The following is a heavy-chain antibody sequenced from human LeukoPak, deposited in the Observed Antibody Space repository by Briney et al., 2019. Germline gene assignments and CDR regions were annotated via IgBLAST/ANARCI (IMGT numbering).Heavy chain of an antibody. D-gene: IGHD3-10*01. V-gene: IGHV4-38-2*02. Sequence: SSKTLSLTCTVSGGSISSGYYWGWIRQPPGKGLEWIGSIYHSGSTYYNPSLKSRVTISVDTSKNQFSLKLSSVTAADTAVYYCARLGGSGKNAFDIWGQGTMVTVSS. CDR2: IYHSGST. J-gene: IGHJ3*02. CDR3: ARLGGSGKNAFDI. CDR1: GGSISSGYY.